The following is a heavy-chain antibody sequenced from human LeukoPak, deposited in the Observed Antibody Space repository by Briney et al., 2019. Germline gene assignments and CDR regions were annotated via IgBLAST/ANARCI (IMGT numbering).Heavy chain of an antibody. V-gene: IGHV1-46*01. CDR1: GYTFTSYY. CDR3: ARDLPDILTGYYYMDV. D-gene: IGHD3-9*01. Sequence: GASVKVSCKASGYTFTSYYMHWVRQAPGQGLEWMGIINPSGGSTSYAQKFQGRVTMTRDTSTSTVYMELSSLRSEDTAVYYCARDLPDILTGYYYMDVWGKGTTVTISS. J-gene: IGHJ6*03. CDR2: INPSGGST.